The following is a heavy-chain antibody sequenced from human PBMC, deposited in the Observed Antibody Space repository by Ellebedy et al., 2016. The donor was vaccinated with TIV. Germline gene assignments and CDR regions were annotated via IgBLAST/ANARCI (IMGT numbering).Heavy chain of an antibody. Sequence: AASVKVSCKASGYIFIGFYMHWVRQAPGQGLEWMGWIHPPSGDTNYAQKFQGRVTMTRDTSISTAYMELSKLRSDDTAVYYCARVEHFFHSTGPDFWGQGTLVTVSS. D-gene: IGHD6-19*01. CDR3: ARVEHFFHSTGPDF. CDR2: IHPPSGDT. J-gene: IGHJ4*02. CDR1: GYIFIGFY. V-gene: IGHV1-2*02.